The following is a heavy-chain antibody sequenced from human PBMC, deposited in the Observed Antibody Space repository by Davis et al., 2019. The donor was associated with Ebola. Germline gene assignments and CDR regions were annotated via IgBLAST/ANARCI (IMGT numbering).Heavy chain of an antibody. J-gene: IGHJ6*02. CDR3: AGTLVSPSSDGMDV. V-gene: IGHV1-2*02. Sequence: ASVKVSCKASGYTFTGYYIHWVRQAPGQGLEWMGWINSNSGGAKYAHNFQGRVTMTRDTSISTAYMEMGSLRSDDTAVYYCAGTLVSPSSDGMDVWGQGTTVRVSS. D-gene: IGHD4-23*01. CDR1: GYTFTGYY. CDR2: INSNSGGA.